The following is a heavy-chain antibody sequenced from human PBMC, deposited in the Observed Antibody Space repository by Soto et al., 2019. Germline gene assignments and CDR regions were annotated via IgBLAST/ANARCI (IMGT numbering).Heavy chain of an antibody. J-gene: IGHJ4*02. V-gene: IGHV3-7*01. CDR3: ATVPSTVTTIY. CDR1: GFTFGIYW. CDR2: IKEDGSEE. D-gene: IGHD4-17*01. Sequence: LRLSCVASGFTFGIYWMSWVRQAPGKGPEWVANIKEDGSEENYVDSVKGRFTISRDNAKNSLYLQMNSLRVEDTAVYYCATVPSTVTTIYWGQGTLVTVSS.